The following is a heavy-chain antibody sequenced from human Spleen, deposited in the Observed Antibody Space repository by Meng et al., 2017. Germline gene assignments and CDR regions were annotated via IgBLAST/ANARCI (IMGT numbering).Heavy chain of an antibody. J-gene: IGHJ4*02. CDR1: GYTFTGYY. V-gene: IGHV1-2*06. D-gene: IGHD3-22*01. CDR3: ARVGPRYDSSGYYYRSDY. CDR2: INANSGGT. Sequence: ASVKVSCKASGYTFTGYYIHWVRQAPGQGLEWMGRINANSGGTNYAQKFQGRVTMTRDTSISTAYMELSRLTSDDTAVYYCARVGPRYDSSGYYYRSDYWGQGTLVTVSS.